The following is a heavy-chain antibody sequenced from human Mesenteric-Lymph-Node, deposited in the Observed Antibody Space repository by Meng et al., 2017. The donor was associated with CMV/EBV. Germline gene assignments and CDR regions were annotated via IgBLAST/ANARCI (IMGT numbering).Heavy chain of an antibody. CDR2: ISSSSSYI. CDR1: GFTFSSYS. V-gene: IGHV3-21*01. J-gene: IGHJ5*02. Sequence: GGSLRLSCAASGFTFSSYSMNWVRQAPGKGLEWVSSISSSSSYIYYADSVTGRFTISRDNAKNSLYLQMNSLRAEDTAVYYCARARWNWFDPWGQGTLVTVSS. D-gene: IGHD5-24*01. CDR3: ARARWNWFDP.